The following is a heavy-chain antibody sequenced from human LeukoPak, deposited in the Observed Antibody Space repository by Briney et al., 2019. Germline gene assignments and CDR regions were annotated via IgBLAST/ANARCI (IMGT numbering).Heavy chain of an antibody. D-gene: IGHD2-15*01. CDR1: GGSFIGYY. V-gene: IGHV4-34*01. J-gene: IGHJ6*03. Sequence: PSETLSLTCAVYGGSFIGYYWSWIRQPPGKGLEWIGEINHSESTNYNPSLKSRVTISVDTSKNQFSLKLSSVTAADTAVYYCARAQGFYYYYYMDVWGKGTTVTVSS. CDR3: ARAQGFYYYYYMDV. CDR2: INHSEST.